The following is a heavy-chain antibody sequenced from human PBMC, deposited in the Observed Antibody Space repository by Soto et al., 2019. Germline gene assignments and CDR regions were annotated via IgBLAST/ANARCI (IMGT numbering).Heavy chain of an antibody. J-gene: IGHJ4*02. D-gene: IGHD3-3*01. CDR3: TRSAGRAGTDY. V-gene: IGHV3-7*01. CDR1: GFTFNTWW. Sequence: TGGSLRLSCVASGFTFNTWWMSWVRQAPGKGLEWVAYINTDGTERKYVDSVKGRFTISRDNAKNSLYLQMNNLRPDDTALYSYTRSAGRAGTDYWSQGTLVTVSS. CDR2: INTDGTER.